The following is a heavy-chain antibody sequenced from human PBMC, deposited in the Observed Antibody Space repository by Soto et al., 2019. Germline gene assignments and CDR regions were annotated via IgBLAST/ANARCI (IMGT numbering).Heavy chain of an antibody. Sequence: GASVKVSCKASGYTFTSYGISWVRQAPGQGLEWMGWISAYNGNTNYAQKLQGRVTMTTDTPTSTAYMELRSLRSDDRAVYYCARDVFSGGPGGYWGQGTLVTVSS. CDR1: GYTFTSYG. D-gene: IGHD2-15*01. J-gene: IGHJ4*02. CDR2: ISAYNGNT. CDR3: ARDVFSGGPGGY. V-gene: IGHV1-18*01.